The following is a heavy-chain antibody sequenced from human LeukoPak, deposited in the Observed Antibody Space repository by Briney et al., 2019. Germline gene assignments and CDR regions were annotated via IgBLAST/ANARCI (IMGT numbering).Heavy chain of an antibody. V-gene: IGHV3-15*01. CDR2: IKSKTDGGTT. CDR1: GFTFSNAW. D-gene: IGHD3-22*01. J-gene: IGHJ3*02. CDR3: AGGSYYDSSGHTGGAFDI. Sequence: GGSLRLSCAASGFTFSNAWMSWVRQAPGKGLEWVGRIKSKTDGGTTDYAAPVKGRFTISRDNSKNTLHLQMNSLRAEDTAVYYCAGGSYYDSSGHTGGAFDIWGQGTMVTVSS.